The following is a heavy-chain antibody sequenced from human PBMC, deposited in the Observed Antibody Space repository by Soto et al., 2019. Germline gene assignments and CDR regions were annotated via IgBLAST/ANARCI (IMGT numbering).Heavy chain of an antibody. Sequence: EVQLVESGGGLVKPGGSLRLSCAASGFTFSSYSINWVRQAPGKGLEWVSSISSSSSYIYYADSVKGRFTISRDNAKNSLYLQMNSLRAEDTAVYYCARLTSYDSSGDYCYWGQGTLVTVSS. CDR2: ISSSSSYI. CDR3: ARLTSYDSSGDYCY. V-gene: IGHV3-21*01. D-gene: IGHD3-22*01. CDR1: GFTFSSYS. J-gene: IGHJ4*02.